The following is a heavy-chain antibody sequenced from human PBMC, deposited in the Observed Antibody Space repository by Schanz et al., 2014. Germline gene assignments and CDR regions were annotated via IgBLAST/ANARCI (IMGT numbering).Heavy chain of an antibody. CDR2: INPNSGDT. D-gene: IGHD6-19*01. J-gene: IGHJ2*01. CDR3: ARLSVAGRPHVNYWYFDL. Sequence: QVQLLQSGAEVKKPGASVKVSCKASGYTFTSDSMHWVRQAPGQGLEWMGWINPNSGDTNYAQKFQGWVTMTRDTSISTAYMEVSRLKSDDTAVYYCARLSVAGRPHVNYWYFDLWGRGTLXTVSS. V-gene: IGHV1-2*04. CDR1: GYTFTSDS.